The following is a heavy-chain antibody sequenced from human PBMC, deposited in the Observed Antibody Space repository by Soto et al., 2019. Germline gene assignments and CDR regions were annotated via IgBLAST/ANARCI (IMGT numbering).Heavy chain of an antibody. CDR1: GFSLSTSGVG. Sequence: QITLKESGPPLVKPTQTLTLTCTFSGFSLSTSGVGVGWIRQPPGKALEWLALIYWDDDKRDSPSLKSRLTITKDTSKNQVVLTMTTMDPVATATSYCAHVDWDYAFDIWGQGTMVTVSS. V-gene: IGHV2-5*02. D-gene: IGHD1-7*01. CDR3: AHVDWDYAFDI. CDR2: IYWDDDK. J-gene: IGHJ3*02.